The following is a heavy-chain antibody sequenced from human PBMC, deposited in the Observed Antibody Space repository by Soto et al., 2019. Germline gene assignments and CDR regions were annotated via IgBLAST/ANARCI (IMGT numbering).Heavy chain of an antibody. V-gene: IGHV1-8*01. D-gene: IGHD4-17*01. CDR2: MNPDSGHT. CDR1: GYTFTSSD. J-gene: IGHJ6*02. CDR3: ARIGDSHGNYGMDV. Sequence: QVQLVQSGAEVRKPGASVKVSCRASGYTFTSSDINWVRQATGQGPEWMGWMNPDSGHTGYAQKFQGRVTMTRDTSISTAYMELSSLSSEDTAVYYCARIGDSHGNYGMDVWGQGTTVTVSS.